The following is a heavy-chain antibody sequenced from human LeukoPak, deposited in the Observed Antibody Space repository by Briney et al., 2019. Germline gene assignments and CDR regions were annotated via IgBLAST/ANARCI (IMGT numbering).Heavy chain of an antibody. V-gene: IGHV3-30*18. Sequence: GRSLRLSCAASGFTFSSYGMHWVRQAPGKGLEWVAVISYDGSNKYYADSVKGRFTISRGNSKNTLYLQMNSLRAEDTAVYYCAKDAAPRHSGYDFWGQGTLVTVPS. CDR3: AKDAAPRHSGYDF. D-gene: IGHD5-12*01. J-gene: IGHJ4*02. CDR1: GFTFSSYG. CDR2: ISYDGSNK.